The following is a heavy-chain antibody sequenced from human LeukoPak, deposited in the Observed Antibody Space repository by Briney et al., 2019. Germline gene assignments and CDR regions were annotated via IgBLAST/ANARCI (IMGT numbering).Heavy chain of an antibody. CDR1: GFNFRSFW. D-gene: IGHD6-19*01. Sequence: GGSLRLSCVASGFNFRSFWMSWLGQAPGKGLEWVANINQDGSEKYYVGSVQGRFTISRDNAKNSMFLQMNSLRAEDTAVYYCAKDGSGWSRDWGQGTLVTVSS. J-gene: IGHJ4*02. V-gene: IGHV3-7*01. CDR2: INQDGSEK. CDR3: AKDGSGWSRD.